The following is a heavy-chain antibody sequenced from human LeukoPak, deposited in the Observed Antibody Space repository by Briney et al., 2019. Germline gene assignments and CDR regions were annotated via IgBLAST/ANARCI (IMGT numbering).Heavy chain of an antibody. Sequence: GESLKISCEGSGYNIRDYWIGSVRQMPGKGLEWVGFIRLSDSDTMYSPSFQGQVTISVDMSISTAYLQWSSLKASDTAIYYCARQGVPGLLYFDSWGQGTLVTVSS. CDR3: ARQGVPGLLYFDS. CDR2: IRLSDSDT. CDR1: GYNIRDYW. J-gene: IGHJ4*02. V-gene: IGHV5-51*01. D-gene: IGHD2/OR15-2a*01.